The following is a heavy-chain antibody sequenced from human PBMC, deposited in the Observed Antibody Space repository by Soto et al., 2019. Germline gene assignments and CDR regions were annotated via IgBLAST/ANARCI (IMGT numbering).Heavy chain of an antibody. V-gene: IGHV5-51*01. CDR1: VYSFTRYW. J-gene: IGHJ6*02. Sequence: GESLKISCKGSVYSFTRYWIACVRQMPGKGLEWMGIIYPYDSDTRYSPSFQGQVTISADKSISTAYLQWNSLKASDTAMYYCARIEGFGSTSNAMDVWGQGTTVTVYS. D-gene: IGHD6-13*01. CDR2: IYPYDSDT. CDR3: ARIEGFGSTSNAMDV.